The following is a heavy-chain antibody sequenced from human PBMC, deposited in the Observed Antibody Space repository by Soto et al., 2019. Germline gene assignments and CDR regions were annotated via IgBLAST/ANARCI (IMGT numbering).Heavy chain of an antibody. CDR3: ATLPPRIVVVFTEMPT. CDR1: GRSISSSHYS. J-gene: IGHJ5*02. V-gene: IGHV4-39*07. D-gene: IGHD2-21*01. Sequence: SETLSLTRTVSGRSISSSHYSWGWISGPPGKGLEWIGSIYYSGSTYYNPSLKSRVTMSVDKSNNEFSLSLTSVTAADTAVYYCATLPPRIVVVFTEMPTWGQGILVTVSS. CDR2: IYYSGST.